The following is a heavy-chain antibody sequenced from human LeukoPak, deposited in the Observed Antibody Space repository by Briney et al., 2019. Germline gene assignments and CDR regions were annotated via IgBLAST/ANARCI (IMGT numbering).Heavy chain of an antibody. V-gene: IGHV3-21*01. D-gene: IGHD2-2*01. J-gene: IGHJ4*02. CDR2: ISSSSSYI. CDR1: GFTFSSYS. CDR3: ARDLGYCSSTSCYSDY. Sequence: AGESLKISCAASGFTFSSYSMNWVRQAPGKGLEWVSSISSSSSYIYYADSVKGRFTISRDNAKNSLYLQMNSLRAEDTAVYYCARDLGYCSSTSCYSDYWGQGTLVTVSS.